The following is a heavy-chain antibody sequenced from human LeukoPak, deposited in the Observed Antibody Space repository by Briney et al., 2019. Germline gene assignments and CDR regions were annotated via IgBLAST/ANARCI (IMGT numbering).Heavy chain of an antibody. CDR1: GGSISSYY. CDR2: IYYSGST. CDR3: ARHLRGFRTLDY. Sequence: NPSQTLSLTCTVSGGSISSYYWSWIRQPPGKGLEWIGYIYYSGSTNYNPSLKSRVTISVDTSKNQFSLKLSSVTAADTAVYYCARHLRGFRTLDYWGQGTLVTVSS. V-gene: IGHV4-59*08. D-gene: IGHD5-18*01. J-gene: IGHJ4*02.